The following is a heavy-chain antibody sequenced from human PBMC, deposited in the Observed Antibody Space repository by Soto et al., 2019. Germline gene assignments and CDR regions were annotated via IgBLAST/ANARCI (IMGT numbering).Heavy chain of an antibody. D-gene: IGHD3-3*01. CDR3: AIGLRVLEWLLGRNDACDS. V-gene: IGHV3-23*01. Sequence: PGGSLRLSCAASGFTFSSYAMSWLRQAPGKGLEWVSAISGSGGSTYYADSVKGRFTISRDNSKNTLYLHMNSLRAEDTAVYYCAIGLRVLEWLLGRNDACDSWGQGSMV. CDR2: ISGSGGST. J-gene: IGHJ3*02. CDR1: GFTFSSYA.